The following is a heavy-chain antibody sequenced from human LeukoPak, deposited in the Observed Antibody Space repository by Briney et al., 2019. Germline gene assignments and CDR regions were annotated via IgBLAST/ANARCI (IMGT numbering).Heavy chain of an antibody. D-gene: IGHD2-2*01. CDR2: IYADGSS. J-gene: IGHJ4*02. V-gene: IGHV4-61*02. CDR1: GGSVGSENSY. Sequence: SQTLSLTCTVSGGSVGSENSYWNWIRQPAGKGLEWIGRIYADGSSTYNPSLKSRVTILVDTSKNQFSLRLTSVTAADTAVYYCARVYQSAEYYFDYWGQGNLVSVSS. CDR3: ARVYQSAEYYFDY.